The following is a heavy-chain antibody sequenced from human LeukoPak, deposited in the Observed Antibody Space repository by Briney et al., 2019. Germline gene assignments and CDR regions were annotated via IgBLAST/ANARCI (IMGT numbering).Heavy chain of an antibody. Sequence: ASVKVSCKASGYTFTSYYMHWVRQAPGQGLEWMGIINTSGGSTSYARKFQGRVTMTRDTSTSTVYMELSSLRSEGTAVYYCARDSPYYYDSSGESIFDYWGQGTLVTVSS. CDR2: INTSGGST. J-gene: IGHJ4*02. D-gene: IGHD3-22*01. CDR3: ARDSPYYYDSSGESIFDY. V-gene: IGHV1-46*01. CDR1: GYTFTSYY.